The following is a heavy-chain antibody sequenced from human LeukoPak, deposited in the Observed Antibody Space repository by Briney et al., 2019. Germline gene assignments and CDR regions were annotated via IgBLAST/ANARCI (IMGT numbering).Heavy chain of an antibody. CDR3: AKLLVPTRLFDAFDI. CDR2: ISGSGGST. D-gene: IGHD2-8*02. J-gene: IGHJ3*02. Sequence: GGSLRLSCAASGFTFSSYAMSWVRQAPGKGLEWVSAISGSGGSTYYADSAKGRFTISRDNSKNTLYLQMNSLRAEDTAVYYCAKLLVPTRLFDAFDIWGQGTMVTVSS. V-gene: IGHV3-23*01. CDR1: GFTFSSYA.